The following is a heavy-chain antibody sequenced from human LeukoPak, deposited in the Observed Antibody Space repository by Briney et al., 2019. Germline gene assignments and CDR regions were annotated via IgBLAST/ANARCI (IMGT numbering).Heavy chain of an antibody. V-gene: IGHV6-1*01. CDR2: TYYRSKWCN. CDR1: GDTVSNNSVA. Sequence: SQTLSLTCAISGDTVSNNSVAWNWIRHSPSRGLEWLVRTYYRSKWCNDYAVSVKSRITINPETAKNQFSLQLNSVTPEDTAVYYCARDMDYYGSGNYFNSRWFDPWGQGTLVTVSS. D-gene: IGHD3-10*01. J-gene: IGHJ5*02. CDR3: ARDMDYYGSGNYFNSRWFDP.